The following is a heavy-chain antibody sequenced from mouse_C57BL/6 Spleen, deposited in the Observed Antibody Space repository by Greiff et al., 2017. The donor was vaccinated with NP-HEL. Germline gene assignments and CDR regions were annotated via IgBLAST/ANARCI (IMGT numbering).Heavy chain of an antibody. CDR3: ARVDGRDYYAMDY. V-gene: IGHV5-4*03. Sequence: EVMLVESGGGLVKPGGSLKLSCAASGFTFSSYAMSWVRQTPEKRLEWVATISDGGSYTYYPDNVKGRFTISRDNAKNNLYLQMRHLKSEDTAMYYCARVDGRDYYAMDYWGQGTSVTVSS. J-gene: IGHJ4*01. D-gene: IGHD1-1*01. CDR2: ISDGGSYT. CDR1: GFTFSSYA.